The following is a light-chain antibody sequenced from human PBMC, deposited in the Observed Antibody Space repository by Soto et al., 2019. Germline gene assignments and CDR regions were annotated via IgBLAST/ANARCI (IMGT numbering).Light chain of an antibody. J-gene: IGLJ3*02. CDR1: SSNIGNNY. V-gene: IGLV1-51*01. CDR3: GTWDSSLSDWV. Sequence: QSVLTQPPSVSAAPGQKVTISCSGSSSNIGNNYVSWYQQLPGTAPKLLIYDNNKRPSGIPDRFSGYKSGTSATLGITGLQTGDEADYYCGTWDSSLSDWVFGGGTQLTVL. CDR2: DNN.